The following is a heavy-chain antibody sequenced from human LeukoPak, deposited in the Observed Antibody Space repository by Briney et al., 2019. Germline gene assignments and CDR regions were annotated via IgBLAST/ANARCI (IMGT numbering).Heavy chain of an antibody. CDR3: ARDLRYCSSTSCYYYYYMDV. CDR1: AYTFTSYA. J-gene: IGHJ6*03. D-gene: IGHD2-2*01. Sequence: GPSMKVACKAYAYTFTSYAISWVRQAPGQWLEWMGWISTYNSNTNYAQKLQGRVTMTTDTSTSTAYMELRSLRSDDTAVYYCARDLRYCSSTSCYYYYYMDVWGKGTTVTVSS. CDR2: ISTYNSNT. V-gene: IGHV1-18*01.